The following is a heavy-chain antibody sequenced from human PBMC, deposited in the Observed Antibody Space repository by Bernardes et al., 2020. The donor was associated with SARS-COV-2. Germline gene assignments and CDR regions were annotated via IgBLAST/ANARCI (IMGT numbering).Heavy chain of an antibody. J-gene: IGHJ4*02. D-gene: IGHD3-3*01. CDR2: ISGSGGST. Sequence: GSLRLSCAASGFTFSSYAMSWVRQAPGKGLEWVSAISGSGGSTYYADSVKGRFTISRDNSKNTLYLQMNSLRAEDTAVYYCAKDRPSGITIFGVVIGGDFDYWGQGTLVTVSS. CDR1: GFTFSSYA. V-gene: IGHV3-23*01. CDR3: AKDRPSGITIFGVVIGGDFDY.